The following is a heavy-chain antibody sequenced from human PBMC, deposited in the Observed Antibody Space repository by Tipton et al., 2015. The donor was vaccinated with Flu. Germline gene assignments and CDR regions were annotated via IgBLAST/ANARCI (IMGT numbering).Heavy chain of an antibody. CDR3: AGEPVLPAADYFIE. D-gene: IGHD3-16*01. CDR2: NYYSGNT. J-gene: IGHJ4*02. V-gene: IGHV4-39*07. Sequence: TLSLTCTVSGGSISSGSYYWGWVRQPPGKGLEWIGSNYYSGNTYYNPSIQSRVTISIDKSKNQFFLKLTSVTAADTAVYYCAGEPVLPAADYFIEWGQGTLVTVSS. CDR1: GGSISSGSYY.